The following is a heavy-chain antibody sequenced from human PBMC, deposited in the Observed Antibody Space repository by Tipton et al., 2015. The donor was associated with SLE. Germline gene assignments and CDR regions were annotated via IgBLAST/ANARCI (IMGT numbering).Heavy chain of an antibody. V-gene: IGHV4-59*01. CDR2: IYYSGST. J-gene: IGHJ5*02. CDR1: GGSISSYY. D-gene: IGHD4-11*01. CDR3: ARVTRGGASRAWFDP. Sequence: TLSLTCTVSGGSISSYYWSWIRQPPGKGLEWIGYIYYSGSTNYNPSLKSRVTIPVDTSKNQFSLKLSSVTAADTAVYYCARVTRGGASRAWFDPWGQGTLVTVSS.